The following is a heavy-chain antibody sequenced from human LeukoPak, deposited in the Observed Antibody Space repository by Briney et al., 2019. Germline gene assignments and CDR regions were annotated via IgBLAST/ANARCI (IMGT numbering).Heavy chain of an antibody. D-gene: IGHD6-19*01. J-gene: IGHJ4*02. CDR2: IYDSGST. CDR1: GGSISSGGYY. V-gene: IGHV4-31*03. Sequence: TLSLTCTVSGGSISSGGYYWSWIRQHPGKGLEWIGYIYDSGSTYYNPSLKSRVTISVDTSKNQFSLKLSSVTAADTAVYYCARAWGSSGWSYFDYWGQGTLVTVSS. CDR3: ARAWGSSGWSYFDY.